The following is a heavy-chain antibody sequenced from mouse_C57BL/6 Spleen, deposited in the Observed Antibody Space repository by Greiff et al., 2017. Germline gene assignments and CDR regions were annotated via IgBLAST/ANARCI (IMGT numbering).Heavy chain of an antibody. J-gene: IGHJ3*01. V-gene: IGHV1-76*01. D-gene: IGHD3-2*02. Sequence: VQLQESGAELVRPGASVKLSCKASGYTFSDYYINWVKQRPGQGLEWIARIYPGSGNTFYNEKFKGKATLTAEKSSSPAYMQLSSLTSEDDAVYFGARRGTAQAPFAYWGQGTLVTVSA. CDR3: ARRGTAQAPFAY. CDR2: IYPGSGNT. CDR1: GYTFSDYY.